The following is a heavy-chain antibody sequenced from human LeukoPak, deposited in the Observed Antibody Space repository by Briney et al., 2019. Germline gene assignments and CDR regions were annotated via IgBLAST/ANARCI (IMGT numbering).Heavy chain of an antibody. J-gene: IGHJ4*02. CDR3: ASTENCDY. CDR2: INPYSGGT. CDR1: GYTFTAYY. V-gene: IGHV1-2*06. Sequence: ASVKVSCKASGYTFTAYYMHWVQQAPGQGLEWVGRINPYSGGTNYAQKFQGRVTITRDTSISTAYMELSSLRSDDAAVYYCASTENCDYWGQGTLVTVSS.